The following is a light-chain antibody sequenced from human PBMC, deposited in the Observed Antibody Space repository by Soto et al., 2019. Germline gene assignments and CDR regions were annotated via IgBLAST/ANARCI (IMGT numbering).Light chain of an antibody. CDR3: HQYYSWPHAT. Sequence: IVMTQSPATLSVSPGERATLSCRASQSINSNLAWYQQKPGQAPRLLMFRASIRATGFPARFSGSGSGTEFNIIISSLQSEDSAIYYCHQYYSWPHATVVGGTKV. CDR2: RAS. J-gene: IGKJ4*01. V-gene: IGKV3-15*01. CDR1: QSINSN.